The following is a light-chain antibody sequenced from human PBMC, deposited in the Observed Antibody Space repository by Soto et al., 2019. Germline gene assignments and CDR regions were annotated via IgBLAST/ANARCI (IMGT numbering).Light chain of an antibody. CDR1: QSVSSNY. Sequence: EIVFTQSPCTLSLSPGERATLSCRASQSVSSNYLAWYQQKPGQAPRLLIYGTSSRATGIPDRFSGGGSGTDFTLTISRLEPEDFAVYYCQHYGSSPLTFGGGTKVDIK. CDR2: GTS. J-gene: IGKJ4*01. CDR3: QHYGSSPLT. V-gene: IGKV3-20*01.